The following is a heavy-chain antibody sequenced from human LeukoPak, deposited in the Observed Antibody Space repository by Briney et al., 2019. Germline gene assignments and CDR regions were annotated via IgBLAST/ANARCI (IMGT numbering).Heavy chain of an antibody. V-gene: IGHV1-69*13. CDR3: AIGNCGSGSYYPILGFYYYYGMDV. J-gene: IGHJ6*02. D-gene: IGHD3-10*01. CDR1: GGTFSSYA. CDR2: IIPIFGTA. Sequence: ASVKVSCKASGGTFSSYAISWVRQAPGQGLEWMGGIIPIFGTANYAQKFQGRVTITADESTSTAYMELSSLRSEDTAVYYCAIGNCGSGSYYPILGFYYYYGMDVWGQGTTVTVSS.